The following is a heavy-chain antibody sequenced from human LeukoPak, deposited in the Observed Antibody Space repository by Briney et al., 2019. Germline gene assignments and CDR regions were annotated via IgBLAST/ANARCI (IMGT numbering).Heavy chain of an antibody. CDR1: GYTFTSYY. CDR2: IIPIFGTA. CDR3: ARTYCSGGSCYGYNWFDP. D-gene: IGHD2-15*01. V-gene: IGHV1-69*06. J-gene: IGHJ5*02. Sequence: GASVKVSCKASGYTFTSYYIHWVRQAPGQGLEWMGGIIPIFGTANYAQKFQGRVTITADKSTSTAYMELSSLRSEDTAVYYCARTYCSGGSCYGYNWFDPWGQGTLVTVSS.